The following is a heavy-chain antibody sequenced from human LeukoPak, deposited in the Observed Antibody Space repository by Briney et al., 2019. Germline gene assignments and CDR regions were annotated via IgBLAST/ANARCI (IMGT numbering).Heavy chain of an antibody. CDR2: INTDGSST. D-gene: IGHD3-22*01. CDR3: AKGSSWNDSSGHDAFDI. CDR1: GFTFSSYW. J-gene: IGHJ3*02. V-gene: IGHV3-74*01. Sequence: PGGSLRLPCAASGFTFSSYWMHWVRQAPGKGLVWVSRINTDGSSTSYADSVKGRFTISIDNAKNTLYLQMNSLRAEDTAVYYCAKGSSWNDSSGHDAFDIWGQGTMVTVSS.